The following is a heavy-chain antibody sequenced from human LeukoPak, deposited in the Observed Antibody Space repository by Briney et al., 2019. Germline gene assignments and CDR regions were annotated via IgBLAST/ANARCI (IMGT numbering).Heavy chain of an antibody. CDR3: ARARGGYDLDY. D-gene: IGHD5-12*01. CDR2: IKQDGGGK. J-gene: IGHJ4*02. V-gene: IGHV3-7*01. CDR1: GFTFSSYW. Sequence: GSLRLSCAASGFTFSSYWMSWVHQAPGKGLEWVANIKQDGGGKYYVESVKGRFTISRDNVKNSLYLQMNSLRVEDTAVYYCARARGGYDLDYWGQGTLVTVSS.